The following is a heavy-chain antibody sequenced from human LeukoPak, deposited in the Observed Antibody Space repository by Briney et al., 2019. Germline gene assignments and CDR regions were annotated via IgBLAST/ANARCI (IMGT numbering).Heavy chain of an antibody. Sequence: GRSLRLSCAASGFTFSSYGMHWVRQAPGKGLEWVAVIWYDGSNKYYADSVKGRFTISRDNSKNTLYLQMNSLRAEDTAVYYCARETYYDFWSGYHAYPPLDYWGQGTLVTVSS. D-gene: IGHD3-3*01. CDR1: GFTFSSYG. J-gene: IGHJ4*02. CDR3: ARETYYDFWSGYHAYPPLDY. V-gene: IGHV3-33*08. CDR2: IWYDGSNK.